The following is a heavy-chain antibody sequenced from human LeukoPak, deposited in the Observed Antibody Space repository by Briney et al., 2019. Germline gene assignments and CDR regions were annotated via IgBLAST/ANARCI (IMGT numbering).Heavy chain of an antibody. V-gene: IGHV1-2*02. CDR3: ARERLGYCSSTSCEGIYYYYMDV. D-gene: IGHD2-2*01. CDR1: GYTFTGYY. J-gene: IGHJ6*03. Sequence: ASVKVSCKASGYTFTGYYMHWVRQAPGQGLEWMGWINPNSGGTNYAQKFQGRVTMTRDTSISTAYMELSRLRSDDTAVYYCARERLGYCSSTSCEGIYYYYMDVWGKGTTVTVSS. CDR2: INPNSGGT.